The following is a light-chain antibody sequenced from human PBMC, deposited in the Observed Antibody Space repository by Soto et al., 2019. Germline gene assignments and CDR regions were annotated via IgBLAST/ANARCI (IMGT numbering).Light chain of an antibody. J-gene: IGKJ2*01. CDR3: QQYDSYYT. Sequence: AIRLTQSAASLSASTGDRVTITCRASQGISSYLAWYQQKPGKAPKLLIYAASTLQSGVPSRFSGSGSGTEFTLTINSLKPDDFATDYCQQYDSYYTFGQGTQVDIK. CDR1: QGISSY. CDR2: AAS. V-gene: IGKV1-8*01.